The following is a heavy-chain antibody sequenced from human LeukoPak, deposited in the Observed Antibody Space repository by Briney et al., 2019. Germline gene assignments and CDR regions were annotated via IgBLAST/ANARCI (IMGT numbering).Heavy chain of an antibody. CDR1: GGSISSYY. Sequence: SETLSLTCTVSGGSISSYYWSWIRQPPGKGLEWIGSIYYSGSTYYNPSLKSRVTISVDTSKNQFSLKLSSVTAADTAVYYCARRGGTGDLDYWGQGTLVTVSS. CDR3: ARRGGTGDLDY. CDR2: IYYSGST. V-gene: IGHV4-39*01. D-gene: IGHD7-27*01. J-gene: IGHJ4*02.